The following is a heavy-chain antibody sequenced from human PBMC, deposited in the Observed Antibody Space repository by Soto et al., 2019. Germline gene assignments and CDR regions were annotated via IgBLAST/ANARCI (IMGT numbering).Heavy chain of an antibody. CDR3: AKERTGKVDY. J-gene: IGHJ4*02. Sequence: GGSLRLSCAASGFTFSTYAMAWVRQAPGKGLEWVSGVSGSGSNTYYADSVKGRFTISRDNSQNTLYLQMNSLRAEDTAVYYCAKERTGKVDYWGQGTLVTVSS. CDR1: GFTFSTYA. CDR2: VSGSGSNT. V-gene: IGHV3-23*01.